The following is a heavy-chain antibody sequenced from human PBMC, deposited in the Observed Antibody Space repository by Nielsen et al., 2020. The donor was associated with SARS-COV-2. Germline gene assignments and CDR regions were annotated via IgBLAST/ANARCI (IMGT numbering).Heavy chain of an antibody. Sequence: WVRQAPGQGLEWMGRIIPILGIANYAQKFQGRVTITADKSTSTAYMELSSLRSEDTAVYYCARVDYYGSGSYYDEFYYFDYWGQGTLVTVSS. J-gene: IGHJ4*02. D-gene: IGHD3-10*01. CDR3: ARVDYYGSGSYYDEFYYFDY. CDR2: IIPILGIA. V-gene: IGHV1-69*04.